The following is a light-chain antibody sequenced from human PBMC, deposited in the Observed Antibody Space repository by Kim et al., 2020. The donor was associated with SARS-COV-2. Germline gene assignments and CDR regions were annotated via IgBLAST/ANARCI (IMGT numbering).Light chain of an antibody. V-gene: IGKV3-20*01. CDR2: GAS. CDR1: QSVSSSY. CDR3: QQYSYSLS. J-gene: IGKJ4*01. Sequence: LSPGERATLTCRASQSVSSSYLAWYQLKPGQAPRLLIYGASSRATGIPDRFSGSGSGTDFTLTISRLEPEDFAVYYCQQYSYSLSFGGGTKVDIK.